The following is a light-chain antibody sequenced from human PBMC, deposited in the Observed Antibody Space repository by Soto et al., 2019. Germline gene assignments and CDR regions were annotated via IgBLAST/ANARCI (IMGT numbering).Light chain of an antibody. Sequence: EIVMTQSPATLSVSPGERATLSCRASQSVNSNLAWYQKKPGQAPRLVIYGASTRATGIPARFSGSGSGTEFTFTISSLQSEDFAVYYCQQYKTFWTFRQGTKVEIK. J-gene: IGKJ1*01. CDR1: QSVNSN. CDR3: QQYKTFWT. CDR2: GAS. V-gene: IGKV3-15*01.